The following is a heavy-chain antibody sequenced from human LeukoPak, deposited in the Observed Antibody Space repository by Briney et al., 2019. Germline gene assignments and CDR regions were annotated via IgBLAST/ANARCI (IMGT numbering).Heavy chain of an antibody. D-gene: IGHD2-8*01. CDR3: ARGYCTNGVCYTDI. Sequence: SETLSLTCTVSGGSISSYYWSWIRQPAGKGLEWIGRIYTSGSTNYNPSLKSRVTMSVDTSKNQISLKLSSVTAADTAVYYCARGYCTNGVCYTDIWGKGTTVTVSS. V-gene: IGHV4-4*07. J-gene: IGHJ6*04. CDR1: GGSISSYY. CDR2: IYTSGST.